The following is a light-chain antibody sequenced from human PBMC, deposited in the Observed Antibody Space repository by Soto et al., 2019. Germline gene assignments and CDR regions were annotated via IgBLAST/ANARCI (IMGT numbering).Light chain of an antibody. CDR3: QQRSNWPQIT. J-gene: IGKJ5*01. V-gene: IGKV3-11*01. CDR2: DAS. Sequence: EIVLTQSPATLSLSPGERAPLSCRASQSVSSYLAWYQQKPGQAPRLLIYDASNRATGISARFSGSGSGTDFTLTISSLEPEDFAVYYCQQRSNWPQITFGQGTRLEIK. CDR1: QSVSSY.